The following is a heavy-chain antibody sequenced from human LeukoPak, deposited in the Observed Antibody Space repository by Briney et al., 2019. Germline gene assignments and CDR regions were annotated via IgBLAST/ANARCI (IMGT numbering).Heavy chain of an antibody. V-gene: IGHV1-46*01. CDR3: ARDLTRYSSSENFDY. CDR2: INPTAGST. CDR1: GYTFTTHY. D-gene: IGHD6-6*01. J-gene: IGHJ4*02. Sequence: GASVKVSCKASGYTFTTHYIHWVRQAPGQGLEWLGIINPTAGSTNYAQKFQGRVAMTRDTSTNTVYMELSGLRSEDTAVYYCARDLTRYSSSENFDYWGRGTLVTVSS.